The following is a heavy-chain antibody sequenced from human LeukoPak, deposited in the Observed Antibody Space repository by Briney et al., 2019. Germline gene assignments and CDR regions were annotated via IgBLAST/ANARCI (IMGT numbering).Heavy chain of an antibody. CDR2: SYYNGNT. V-gene: IGHV4-59*12. J-gene: IGHJ5*02. CDR3: ARADHNWFDP. CDR1: GGSITNYY. Sequence: SETLSLTCTVSGGSITNYYWSWIRQPPGKGLEWIGFSYYNGNTNYNPSLKSRVTISVDMSKNQFSLKLSSVTAADTAVYYCARADHNWFDPWGQGTLVTVSS.